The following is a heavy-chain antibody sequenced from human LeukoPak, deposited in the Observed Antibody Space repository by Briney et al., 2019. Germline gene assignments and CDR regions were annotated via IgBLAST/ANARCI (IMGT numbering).Heavy chain of an antibody. Sequence: GRSLRLSCAASGLTFSSYAMHWVRQAPGKGLEWVAVISYDGSNKYYADSVKGRFTISRDNSKNTLYLQMNSLRAEDTAVYYCASWGALHRIVDTAMPGRGQGTLVTVSS. CDR2: ISYDGSNK. CDR3: ASWGALHRIVDTAMPG. D-gene: IGHD5-18*01. J-gene: IGHJ4*02. V-gene: IGHV3-30*04. CDR1: GLTFSSYA.